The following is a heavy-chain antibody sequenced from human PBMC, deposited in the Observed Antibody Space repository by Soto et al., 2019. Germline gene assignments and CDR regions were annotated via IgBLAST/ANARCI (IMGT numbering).Heavy chain of an antibody. Sequence: GGSLRLSCAASGFTFSSYSMNWVRQAPGKGLEWVASISSSSSYIYYADSVKGRFTISRDKAKNSLFLQMSSLRAEDTALYYCARHQGPAAGNYGMDVWGRGTTVTVSS. CDR2: ISSSSSYI. J-gene: IGHJ6*02. CDR3: ARHQGPAAGNYGMDV. V-gene: IGHV3-21*01. CDR1: GFTFSSYS. D-gene: IGHD6-13*01.